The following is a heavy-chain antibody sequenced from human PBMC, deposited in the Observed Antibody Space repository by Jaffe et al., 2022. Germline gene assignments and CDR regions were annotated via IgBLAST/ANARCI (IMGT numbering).Heavy chain of an antibody. Sequence: EVQLVESGGGLVKPGGSLRLSCAASGFTFSSYSMNWVRQAPGKGLEWVSSISSSSSYIYYADSVKGRFTISRDNAKNSLYLQMNSLRAEDTAVYYCARVDYDFWSGYYFDYWGQGTLVTVSS. D-gene: IGHD3-3*01. J-gene: IGHJ4*02. CDR1: GFTFSSYS. CDR2: ISSSSSYI. V-gene: IGHV3-21*01. CDR3: ARVDYDFWSGYYFDY.